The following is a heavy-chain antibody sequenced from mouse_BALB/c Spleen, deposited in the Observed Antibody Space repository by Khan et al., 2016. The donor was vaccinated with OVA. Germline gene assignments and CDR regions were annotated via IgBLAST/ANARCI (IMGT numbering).Heavy chain of an antibody. Sequence: QVQLKESGAELMKPGASVKISCKATGYTFSTYWIAWVKQRPRHGLEWIAEILPGSGRTNYNEKFKGKATFTADTSSNTAFMQLSSLTSEDSAVYYCARGNYYGSSSWFGYWDQGTLVTVSA. CDR2: ILPGSGRT. CDR1: GYTFSTYW. CDR3: ARGNYYGSSSWFGY. J-gene: IGHJ3*01. V-gene: IGHV1-9*01. D-gene: IGHD1-1*01.